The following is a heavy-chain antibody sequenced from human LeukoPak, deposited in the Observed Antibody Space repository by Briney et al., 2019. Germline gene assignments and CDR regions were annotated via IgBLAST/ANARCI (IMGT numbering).Heavy chain of an antibody. Sequence: SETLSLTCTVSGGSISSYYWSWIRQPPGKGLEWIGYIYYSGSTNYNPSLKSRVTISVDTSKNQFSLKLSSVTAADTAVYYCARVHFHNSAPFDYWGQGTLVTVSS. D-gene: IGHD1-20*01. V-gene: IGHV4-59*01. J-gene: IGHJ4*02. CDR1: GGSISSYY. CDR3: ARVHFHNSAPFDY. CDR2: IYYSGST.